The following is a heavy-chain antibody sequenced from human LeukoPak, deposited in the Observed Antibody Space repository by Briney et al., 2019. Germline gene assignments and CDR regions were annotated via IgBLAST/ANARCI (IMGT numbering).Heavy chain of an antibody. J-gene: IGHJ5*02. V-gene: IGHV4-4*02. CDR3: ARVGSSGSPGDNWFDP. Sequence: PSGTLSLTCAASGGSISSSNWWSWVRQPPGKGLEWIGEIYHSGSTNYNPSLKSRVTISVDKSKNQFSLKLSSVTAADTAVYYCARVGSSGSPGDNWFDPWGQGTLVTVSS. CDR2: IYHSGST. D-gene: IGHD6-19*01. CDR1: GGSISSSNW.